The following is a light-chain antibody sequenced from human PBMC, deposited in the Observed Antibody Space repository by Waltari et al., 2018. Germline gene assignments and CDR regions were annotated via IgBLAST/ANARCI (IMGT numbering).Light chain of an antibody. J-gene: IGKJ5*01. CDR3: QQYDNWPPLT. CDR2: GVS. CDR1: QSFRSN. Sequence: EIVMTQSPATLSVSPGERATLSCRASQSFRSNYLAWYQQKPGQAPRLRIYGVSTRATGIPARVSGSGFGTEFTLTISSVQAEDVAVYYCQQYDNWPPLTVGQGTRLEIK. V-gene: IGKV3-15*01.